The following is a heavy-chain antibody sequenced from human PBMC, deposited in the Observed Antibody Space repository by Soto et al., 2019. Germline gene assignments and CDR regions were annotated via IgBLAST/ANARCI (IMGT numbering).Heavy chain of an antibody. CDR1: VDSISNYY. J-gene: IGHJ4*02. CDR3: ASTDSYYSSGLES. V-gene: IGHV4-59*01. CDR2: IYSSGST. Sequence: SETLSLTCTVSVDSISNYYWSWIRQPPGKGLEWIGYIYSSGSTNYNPSLKSRVTISIDTSRNQFSLNLNSVTAADTAVYYCASTDSYYSSGLESWGQGTLVTVSS. D-gene: IGHD3-22*01.